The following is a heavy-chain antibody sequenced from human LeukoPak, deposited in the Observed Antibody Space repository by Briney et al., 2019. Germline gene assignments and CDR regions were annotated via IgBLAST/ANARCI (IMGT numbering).Heavy chain of an antibody. J-gene: IGHJ3*02. V-gene: IGHV1-69*05. CDR2: IFPIFGTA. CDR1: GGTFNSYA. CDR3: ARDRGERDSSWSLPAHGFDI. Sequence: SVKVSCKASGGTFNSYAINWVRQAPGQGLEWMGRIFPIFGTANYAQKFQGRVTVTTDESTNTAYTELSSLRPEDTAMYYCARDRGERDSSWSLPAHGFDIWGQGTMVTASS. D-gene: IGHD6-13*01.